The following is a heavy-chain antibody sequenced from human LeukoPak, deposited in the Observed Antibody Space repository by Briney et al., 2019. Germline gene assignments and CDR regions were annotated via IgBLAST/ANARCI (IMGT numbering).Heavy chain of an antibody. CDR3: ARGDVLLWFGELDY. J-gene: IGHJ4*02. V-gene: IGHV3-7*01. Sequence: PGGSLRLSCAASGFTFSSYWMSWVRQAPGKGLEWVANIKQDGSEKYYVDSVKGRFTISRDNAKNSLYLQMNSLRAEDTAVYYCARGDVLLWFGELDYWGQGTLVTVSS. D-gene: IGHD3-10*01. CDR1: GFTFSSYW. CDR2: IKQDGSEK.